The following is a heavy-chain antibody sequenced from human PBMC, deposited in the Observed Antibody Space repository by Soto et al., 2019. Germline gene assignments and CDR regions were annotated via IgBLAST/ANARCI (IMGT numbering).Heavy chain of an antibody. CDR2: IIPIFGTA. Sequence: QVQLVQSGAEVKKPGSSVKVSCKASGGTFSSYAISWVRQAPGQGLEWMGGIIPIFGTANYAQKFQGRVTITADESTSTGYMELRSLRSEDTAVYYYARERNCISTSCYVFDYWGQGTLVTVSS. D-gene: IGHD2-2*01. J-gene: IGHJ4*02. V-gene: IGHV1-69*12. CDR3: ARERNCISTSCYVFDY. CDR1: GGTFSSYA.